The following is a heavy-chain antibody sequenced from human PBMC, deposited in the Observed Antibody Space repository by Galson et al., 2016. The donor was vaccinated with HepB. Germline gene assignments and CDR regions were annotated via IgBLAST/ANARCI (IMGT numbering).Heavy chain of an antibody. CDR1: GYTLTELS. D-gene: IGHD2-2*02. CDR3: ATDAVNSPLYYYYGMDV. V-gene: IGHV1-24*01. J-gene: IGHJ6*02. CDR2: FDPEDGKR. Sequence: SVKVSCKVSGYTLTELSMHWVRQAPGKGLEWMGGFDPEDGKRIYAQNFQGRVTMTEDTSTDTAYMELSSLRSEDTAVYYCATDAVNSPLYYYYGMDVWGQGTTVTVSS.